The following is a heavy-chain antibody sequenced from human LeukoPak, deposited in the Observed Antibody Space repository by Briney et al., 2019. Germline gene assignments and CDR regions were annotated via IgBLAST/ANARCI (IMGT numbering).Heavy chain of an antibody. V-gene: IGHV4-61*01. CDR3: ARGFASGWYSRYDP. J-gene: IGHJ5*02. Sequence: PSGALSLTCTVSGDPVSRGSYYWSWIRQPPGKELEWIGYVYHTGSTNYNPSLKSRVTISVDTSKNEFSLKMTSVTAADTAVYYCARGFASGWYSRYDPWGQGTLVT. CDR1: GDPVSRGSYY. CDR2: VYHTGST. D-gene: IGHD6-19*01.